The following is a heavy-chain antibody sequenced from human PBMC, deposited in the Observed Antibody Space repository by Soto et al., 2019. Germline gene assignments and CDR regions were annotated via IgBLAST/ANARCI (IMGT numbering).Heavy chain of an antibody. J-gene: IGHJ3*02. Sequence: EVQLVESGGGLVQPGGSLRLSCAASGFTFSSYDMHWVRQATGKGLEWVSAIGTAGDTYYPGSVKGRFTISRENAKNSLYLQMNSLRAGDTAVYYCARGSYDLDAFDIWGQGTMVTVSS. V-gene: IGHV3-13*01. CDR3: ARGSYDLDAFDI. CDR1: GFTFSSYD. D-gene: IGHD5-12*01. CDR2: IGTAGDT.